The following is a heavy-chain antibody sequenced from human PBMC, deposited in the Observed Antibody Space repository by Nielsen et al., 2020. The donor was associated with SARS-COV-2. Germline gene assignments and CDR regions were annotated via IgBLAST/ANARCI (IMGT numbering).Heavy chain of an antibody. Sequence: GESLKISCAASGFTFGNYAMHWVRQAPGKGLEWVAVIWYDGINSYYADSVKGRFTISRDNSKNTLYLQMNSLRAEDTAVYYCAKGRSGSYYDAFDIWGQGTMVTVSS. V-gene: IGHV3-30*02. CDR2: IWYDGINS. CDR3: AKGRSGSYYDAFDI. J-gene: IGHJ3*02. CDR1: GFTFGNYA. D-gene: IGHD1-26*01.